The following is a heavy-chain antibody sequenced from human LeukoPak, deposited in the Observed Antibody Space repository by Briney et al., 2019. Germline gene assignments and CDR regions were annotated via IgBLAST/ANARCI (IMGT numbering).Heavy chain of an antibody. CDR1: GGTFSSYA. CDR2: IIPIFGTA. V-gene: IGHV1-69*06. CDR3: ARSDYSSSWFLFYYYMDV. Sequence: GASVKVSCKASGGTFSSYAISWVRQAPGQGLEWMGGIIPIFGTANYAQKFQGRVTITADKSTSTAYMELSSLRSEDTAVYYCARSDYSSSWFLFYYYMDVWGKGTTVTVSS. J-gene: IGHJ6*03. D-gene: IGHD6-13*01.